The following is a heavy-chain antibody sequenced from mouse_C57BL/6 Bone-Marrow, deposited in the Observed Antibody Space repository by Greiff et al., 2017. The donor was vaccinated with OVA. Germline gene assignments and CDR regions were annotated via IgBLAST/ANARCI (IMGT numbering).Heavy chain of an antibody. CDR1: GYTFTGYW. D-gene: IGHD1-1*01. CDR3: ARFVYPAY. J-gene: IGHJ3*01. V-gene: IGHV1-9*01. Sequence: VKVVESGAELMKPGASVKLSCKASGYTFTGYWIEWVKQRPGHGLEWIGEILPGSGSTNYNEKFKGKATFTADTSSNTAYMQLSSLTTEDSAIYYCARFVYPAYWGQGTLVTVSA. CDR2: ILPGSGST.